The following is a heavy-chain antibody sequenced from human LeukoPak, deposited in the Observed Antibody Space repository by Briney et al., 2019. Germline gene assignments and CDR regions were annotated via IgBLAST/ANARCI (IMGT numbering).Heavy chain of an antibody. CDR2: IYYSGST. Sequence: PSETLSLTCTVSGGSISSYYWSWIRQPPGKGLEWIGYIYYSGSTNYNPSLKSRVTISVDTSKNQFSLKLSSVTAADTAVCYCAGSTDYGSGSYSPYYFDYWGQGTLVTVSS. CDR1: GGSISSYY. CDR3: AGSTDYGSGSYSPYYFDY. J-gene: IGHJ4*02. V-gene: IGHV4-59*01. D-gene: IGHD3-10*01.